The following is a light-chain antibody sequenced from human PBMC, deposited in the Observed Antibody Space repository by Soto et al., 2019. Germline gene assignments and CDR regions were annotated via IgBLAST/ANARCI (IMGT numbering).Light chain of an antibody. J-gene: IGKJ5*01. V-gene: IGKV3-20*01. CDR3: QQYGSSPIT. CDR1: QSVNNNF. CDR2: GAS. Sequence: EIVLTQSPGTLSLSAGERATVSCRASQSVNNNFLAWYQLRPGQAPRLLISGASSRATGIPDRISGSGSGTDFTLTITRVEPEDSALYYCQQYGSSPITFGQGTRLEIK.